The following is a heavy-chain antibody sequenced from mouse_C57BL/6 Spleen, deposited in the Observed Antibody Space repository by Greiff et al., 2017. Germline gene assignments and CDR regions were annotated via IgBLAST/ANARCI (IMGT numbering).Heavy chain of an antibody. CDR1: GYTFTSYG. CDR3: ARSLLLPAVVATDFDY. Sequence: VKLMESGAELARPGASVKLSCKASGYTFTSYGISWVKQRTGQGLEWIGEIYPRSGNTYYNEKFKGKATLTADKSSSTAYMELRSLTSEDSAVYFCARSLLLPAVVATDFDYWGQGTTLTVSS. D-gene: IGHD1-1*01. CDR2: IYPRSGNT. J-gene: IGHJ2*01. V-gene: IGHV1-81*01.